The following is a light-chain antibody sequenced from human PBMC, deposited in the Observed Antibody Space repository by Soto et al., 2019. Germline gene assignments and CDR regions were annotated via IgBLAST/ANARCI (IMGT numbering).Light chain of an antibody. CDR1: QSVNTN. Sequence: EVVMTQSPATLSVSPGERAALSCRASQSVNTNLAWYQQKPGQAPRLLIYGASTRATSIPARFSGSGSGTEFTLTISSLQSEDFAVYYCQQSNNWPFTFGPGTKVGIK. CDR3: QQSNNWPFT. V-gene: IGKV3D-15*01. J-gene: IGKJ3*01. CDR2: GAS.